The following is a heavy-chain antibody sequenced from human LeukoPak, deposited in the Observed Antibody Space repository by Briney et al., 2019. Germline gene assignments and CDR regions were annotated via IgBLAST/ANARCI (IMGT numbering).Heavy chain of an antibody. CDR1: GFTFSSYW. J-gene: IGHJ1*01. Sequence: PGGSLRLSCAASGFTFSSYWMSWVRQAPGKGLEWVANIKQDGSEKYYVDSVKSRFTISRDNAKNSLYLQMNSLRAEDTAVYYCARSPRYCSGGTCYSIYFQHWGQGTLVTVPS. CDR2: IKQDGSEK. V-gene: IGHV3-7*01. CDR3: ARSPRYCSGGTCYSIYFQH. D-gene: IGHD2-15*01.